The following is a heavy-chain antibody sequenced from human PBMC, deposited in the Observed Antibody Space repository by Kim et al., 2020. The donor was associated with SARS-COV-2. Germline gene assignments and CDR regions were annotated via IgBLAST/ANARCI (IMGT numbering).Heavy chain of an antibody. Sequence: GGSLRLSCAASGFTFSSYAMHWVRQAPGKGLEWVAVISYDGSNKYYADSVKGRFTISRDNSKNTLYLQMNSLRAEDTAVYYCARPRLNIAAAGALDYWGQGTLVTVSS. CDR1: GFTFSSYA. CDR2: ISYDGSNK. CDR3: ARPRLNIAAAGALDY. J-gene: IGHJ4*02. D-gene: IGHD6-13*01. V-gene: IGHV3-30*04.